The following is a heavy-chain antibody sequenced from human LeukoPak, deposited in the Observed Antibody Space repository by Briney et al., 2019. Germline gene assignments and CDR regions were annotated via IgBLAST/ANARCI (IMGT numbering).Heavy chain of an antibody. CDR1: GNSISRYY. CDR2: IHYSGST. Sequence: SETLSLTCSVSGNSISRYYWSWIRQPPGKGLEWIGNIHYSGSTNYSPSLKSRVTISVDTSKNQFSLKLSSVTAADTAVYYCARHHPAAGTYYFDYWGQGTLVTVSS. V-gene: IGHV4-59*08. J-gene: IGHJ4*02. D-gene: IGHD6-13*01. CDR3: ARHHPAAGTYYFDY.